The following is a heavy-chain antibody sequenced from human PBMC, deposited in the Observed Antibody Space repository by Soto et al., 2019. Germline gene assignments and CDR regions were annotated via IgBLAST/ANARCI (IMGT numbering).Heavy chain of an antibody. CDR2: IYYSGST. CDR1: GASVSSVGYY. V-gene: IGHV4-61*08. Sequence: QVQLQESGPGLVKPSETLSLTCTVSGASVSSVGYYWSWIRQPPGKTLEWIGYIYYSGSTNYNPSLKRRVTISVDTSKNQFSLKLSSVTAADTALYYCGRYSGSDGRFDPWGQGTLVTVSS. D-gene: IGHD1-26*01. CDR3: GRYSGSDGRFDP. J-gene: IGHJ5*02.